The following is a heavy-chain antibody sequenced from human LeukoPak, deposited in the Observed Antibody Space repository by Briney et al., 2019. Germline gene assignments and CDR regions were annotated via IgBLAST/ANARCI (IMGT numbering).Heavy chain of an antibody. CDR3: TREVRFLEWLPHWFDP. Sequence: GGSLRLSCAVSGFAFGSEAMSWVRQAPGKGLEWVGFIRSKAYGGTTEYAASVKGRFTISRDDSKSIAYLQMNSLKTEDTAVYYCTREVRFLEWLPHWFDPWGQGTLVTVSS. J-gene: IGHJ5*02. CDR2: IRSKAYGGTT. D-gene: IGHD3-3*01. CDR1: GFAFGSEA. V-gene: IGHV3-49*04.